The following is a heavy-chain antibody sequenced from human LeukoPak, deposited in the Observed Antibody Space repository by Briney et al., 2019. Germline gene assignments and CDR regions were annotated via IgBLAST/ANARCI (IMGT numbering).Heavy chain of an antibody. Sequence: GASVKVSCKASGYTFTSYYMHWVRQAPGQGLEWMGWINPNSGGTNYAQKFQGRVTMTRDTSISTASMDLSRLRSDDTAVYYCASVKPNTVVVRLFDYWGQGTQVNVAS. CDR3: ASVKPNTVVVRLFDY. V-gene: IGHV1-2*02. CDR2: INPNSGGT. J-gene: IGHJ4*02. CDR1: GYTFTSYY. D-gene: IGHD3-22*01.